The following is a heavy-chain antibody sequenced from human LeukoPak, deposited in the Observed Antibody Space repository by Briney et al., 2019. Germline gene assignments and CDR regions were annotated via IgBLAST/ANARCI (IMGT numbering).Heavy chain of an antibody. Sequence: PGGSLRLSCAASGFTFSRIAMTWVRQAPGKGLEWVSTIRSNGDTAYNADSVRGQFAISRDNSKNALFLQMNSLRVEDTAIYYCAKGQELDDGVFDSWGQGTLVTVSS. CDR1: GFTFSRIA. D-gene: IGHD1-1*01. CDR3: AKGQELDDGVFDS. CDR2: IRSNGDTA. J-gene: IGHJ4*02. V-gene: IGHV3-23*01.